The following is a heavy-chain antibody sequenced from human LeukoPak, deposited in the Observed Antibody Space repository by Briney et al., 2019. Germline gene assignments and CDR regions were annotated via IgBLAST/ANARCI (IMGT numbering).Heavy chain of an antibody. CDR2: MSGSGGST. Sequence: GGSLRLSCAASGCTFSSYGMSWGRHTPGKGLEWVSTMSGSGGSTYYADSVKGRFTISRENAKKNLHLQMKRLRAADTAVYYCAQIPFRSAAYHFYYSGQGTLLTVSS. CDR3: AQIPFRSAAYHFYY. CDR1: GCTFSSYG. D-gene: IGHD3-3*01. J-gene: IGHJ4*02. V-gene: IGHV3-23*01.